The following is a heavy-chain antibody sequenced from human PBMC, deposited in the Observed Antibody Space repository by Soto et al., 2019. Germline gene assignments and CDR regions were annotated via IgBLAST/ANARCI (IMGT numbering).Heavy chain of an antibody. J-gene: IGHJ6*02. D-gene: IGHD3-10*01. V-gene: IGHV5-51*01. CDR1: GYSFTSYY. CDR2: IHPGDSET. CDR3: ARQRITRVRGVSSSGLDV. Sequence: PGESLKISCKGSGYSFTSYYIAWVRQMPGKGLEWMGIIHPGDSETRYSPSFQGHVTISADKSISSAYLQWSSLEAADTAMYYCARQRITRVRGVSSSGLDVWGQGTTVTVSS.